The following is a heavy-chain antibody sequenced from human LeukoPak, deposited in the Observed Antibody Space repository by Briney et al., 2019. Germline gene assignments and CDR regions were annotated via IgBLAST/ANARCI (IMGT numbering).Heavy chain of an antibody. Sequence: GASVKVSCKASGYTFTTYYIHWVRQAPGQGLEWMGWINPNSGGTNYAQKFQGRVTMTRDTSISTAYMELSRLRSDDTAVYYCALWFGELFRWFDPWGQGTLVTVSS. CDR2: INPNSGGT. CDR3: ALWFGELFRWFDP. V-gene: IGHV1-2*02. CDR1: GYTFTTYY. D-gene: IGHD3-10*01. J-gene: IGHJ5*02.